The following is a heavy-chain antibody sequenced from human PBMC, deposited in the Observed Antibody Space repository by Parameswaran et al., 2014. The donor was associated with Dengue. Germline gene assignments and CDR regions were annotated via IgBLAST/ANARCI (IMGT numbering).Heavy chain of an antibody. D-gene: IGHD3-3*01. J-gene: IGHJ3*02. Sequence: AISSARWIRQPPGKGLEWIGYIYYSGSTNYNPSLKSRVTISVDTSKNQFSLKLSSVTAADTAVYYCARVPRWEPVLTIFGVVPWKDAFDIWGQGTMVTVSS. CDR1: AISSA. CDR3: ARVPRWEPVLTIFGVVPWKDAFDI. V-gene: IGHV4-59*12. CDR2: IYYSGST.